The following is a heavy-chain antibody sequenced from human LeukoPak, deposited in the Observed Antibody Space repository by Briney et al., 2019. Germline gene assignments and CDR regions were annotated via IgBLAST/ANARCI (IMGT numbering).Heavy chain of an antibody. CDR3: ARAPPPDYYGSGSYSYYYYMDV. V-gene: IGHV1-46*01. CDR1: GGTFSSYA. CDR2: INPSGGST. Sequence: GASVKVSCKASGGTFSSYAISWVRQAPGQGLEWMGIINPSGGSTSYAQKFQGRVTMTRDTSTSTVYMELSSLRSEDTAVYYCARAPPPDYYGSGSYSYYYYMDVWGKGTTVTVSS. J-gene: IGHJ6*03. D-gene: IGHD3-10*01.